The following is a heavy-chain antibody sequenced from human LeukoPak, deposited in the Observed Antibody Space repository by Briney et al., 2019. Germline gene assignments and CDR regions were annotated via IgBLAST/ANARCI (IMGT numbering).Heavy chain of an antibody. D-gene: IGHD6-6*01. CDR1: GFTFNSYG. CDR2: ISYDGSNK. V-gene: IGHV3-30*03. Sequence: GGSLRLSCAASGFTFNSYGMHWVRQVPGKGLEGVALISYDGSNKHYADSVKGRFTISRDNSKNTLYLQMNSLRAEDTAVYYCARAHLSSSSTDYMEVWGKGTTVTISS. J-gene: IGHJ6*03. CDR3: ARAHLSSSSTDYMEV.